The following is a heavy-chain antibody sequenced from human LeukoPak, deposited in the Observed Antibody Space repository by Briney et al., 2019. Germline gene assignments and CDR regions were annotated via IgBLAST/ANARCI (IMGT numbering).Heavy chain of an antibody. CDR1: GFTFSSYA. CDR3: AKDSRIAAAGTHDY. J-gene: IGHJ4*02. Sequence: GGSLRLSCAASGFTFSSYAMSWVRQAPGKGLEWVSAISGSGGSTYYADSGKGRFTISRDNPKNTLYLQMNSLRAEDTAVYYCAKDSRIAAAGTHDYWGQGTLVTVSS. CDR2: ISGSGGST. V-gene: IGHV3-23*01. D-gene: IGHD6-13*01.